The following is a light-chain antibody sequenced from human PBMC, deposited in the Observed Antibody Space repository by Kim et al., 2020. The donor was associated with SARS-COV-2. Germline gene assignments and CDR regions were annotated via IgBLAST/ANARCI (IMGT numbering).Light chain of an antibody. J-gene: IGLJ3*02. CDR1: TGAVTTAHH. V-gene: IGLV7-43*01. CDR3: LLFHGGAEPWV. CDR2: STT. Sequence: QAVVTQEPSLTVSPGGTVTLTCASSTGAVTTAHHSTWFQQKPGQPLKTLIYSTTEKHSWTPARFSGSLLGGKGALTVSGVQPEDEAEYHCLLFHGGAEPWVFGGGTKLTVL.